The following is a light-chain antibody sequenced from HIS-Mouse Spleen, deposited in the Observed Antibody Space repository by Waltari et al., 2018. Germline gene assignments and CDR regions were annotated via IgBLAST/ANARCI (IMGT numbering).Light chain of an antibody. J-gene: IGKJ3*01. CDR1: QGIRSY. Sequence: AIRMTQSPSSFSASTGDRVTIPCRASQGIRSYLAWYQQKPGKAPKLLIYAASTLQSGVPSRFSGSGSGTDFTLTISCLQSEDFATYYCQQYYSYPFTFGPGTKVDIK. CDR2: AAS. CDR3: QQYYSYPFT. V-gene: IGKV1-8*01.